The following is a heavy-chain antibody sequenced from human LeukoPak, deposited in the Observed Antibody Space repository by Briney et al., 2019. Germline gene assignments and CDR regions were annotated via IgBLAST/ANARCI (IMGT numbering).Heavy chain of an antibody. CDR3: AADYSGHYHVEFDY. CDR1: GGSISSSTYY. D-gene: IGHD1-26*01. V-gene: IGHV4-39*07. CDR2: ISYTGTT. J-gene: IGHJ4*02. Sequence: SETLSLTCTVSGGSISSSTYYWGWIRQPPGKGLEWIGSISYTGTTYYNPSLKSRVTISVDTSKNQFSLKLSSVTAADTAVYYCAADYSGHYHVEFDYWGQGTLVTVSS.